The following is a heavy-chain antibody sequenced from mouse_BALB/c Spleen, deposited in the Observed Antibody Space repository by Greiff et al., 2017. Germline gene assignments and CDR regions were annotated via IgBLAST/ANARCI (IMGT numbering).Heavy chain of an antibody. CDR2: ISSGGSYT. J-gene: IGHJ3*01. D-gene: IGHD2-1*01. Sequence: EVKLVESGGDLVKPGGSLKLSCAASGFTFSSYGMSWVRQTPDKRLEWVATISSGGSYTYYPDSVKGRFTISRDNAKNTLYLQMSSLKSEDTAMYYCASPYGNPAWFAYWGQGTLVTVSA. CDR3: ASPYGNPAWFAY. CDR1: GFTFSSYG. V-gene: IGHV5-6*01.